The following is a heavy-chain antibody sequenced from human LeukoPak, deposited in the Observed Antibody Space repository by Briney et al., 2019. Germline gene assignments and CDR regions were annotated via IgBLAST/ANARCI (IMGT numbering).Heavy chain of an antibody. V-gene: IGHV3-48*01. Sequence: GGSLRLSCAASGFTFSSYWMHWVRQAPGKGLEWVSYISSSSSTIYYADSVKGRFTISRDNAKNSLYLQINSLRAGDTAVYYCARDPGGSSPDAFDIWGQGTMVTVSS. CDR2: ISSSSSTI. D-gene: IGHD1-26*01. CDR3: ARDPGGSSPDAFDI. J-gene: IGHJ3*02. CDR1: GFTFSSYW.